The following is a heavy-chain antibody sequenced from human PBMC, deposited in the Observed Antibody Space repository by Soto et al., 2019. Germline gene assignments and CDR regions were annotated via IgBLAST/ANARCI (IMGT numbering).Heavy chain of an antibody. V-gene: IGHV1-2*04. J-gene: IGHJ6*02. Sequence: ASVKVSCKASGYSFTDYHIHWVRQAPGQGLEWLGRINPKSGGTSTAQKFQGWVTMTTDTSISTASMEPTRLTSDDTAIYYCARGDSTDCSNGVCSFFYNHDMDVWGQGTTVTVSS. D-gene: IGHD2-8*01. CDR2: INPKSGGT. CDR3: ARGDSTDCSNGVCSFFYNHDMDV. CDR1: GYSFTDYH.